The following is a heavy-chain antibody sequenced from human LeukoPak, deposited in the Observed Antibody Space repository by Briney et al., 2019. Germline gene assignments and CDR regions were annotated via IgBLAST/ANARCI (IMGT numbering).Heavy chain of an antibody. CDR1: GGSISSGVYY. CDR3: ARTASAYCGGDCSSTDYYYMDV. CDR2: IYHSRST. Sequence: SETLSLTCTVSGGSISSGVYYWSWIRQPPGKGLEWIGYIYHSRSTYYNPSLKSRVTISVDRSKNQFSLKLSSVTAADTAVYYCARTASAYCGGDCSSTDYYYMDVWGKGTTVTVSS. J-gene: IGHJ6*03. D-gene: IGHD2-21*01. V-gene: IGHV4-30-2*01.